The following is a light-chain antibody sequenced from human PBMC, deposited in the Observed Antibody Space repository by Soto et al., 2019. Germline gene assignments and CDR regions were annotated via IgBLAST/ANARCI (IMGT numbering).Light chain of an antibody. CDR1: SSNVGSYKL. CDR3: CSSGGSPTYV. V-gene: IGLV2-23*02. Sequence: QSALTQPASVSGSPGQSITISCTGTSSNVGSYKLISWYQQHPGKAPKFMIFEVNKRPSGVSNGFSGSKSGNTASLTISGLKVEDEADYYCCSSGGSPTYVFGTGTKVTVL. CDR2: EVN. J-gene: IGLJ1*01.